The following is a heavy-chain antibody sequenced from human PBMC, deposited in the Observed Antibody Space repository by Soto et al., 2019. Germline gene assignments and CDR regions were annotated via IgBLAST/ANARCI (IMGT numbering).Heavy chain of an antibody. J-gene: IGHJ6*02. CDR2: IVQDGTDR. V-gene: IGHV3-7*03. D-gene: IGHD3-3*02. CDR1: GFSISRYW. CDR3: ARALADGMDV. Sequence: RLSCEAGSGFSISRYWMAWVRQAPGKGLEWVANIVQDGTDRYYLDSVTGRFTISRDNARNSMYLQMNSLRIEDTAVYYCARALADGMDVWGQGTTLTVSS.